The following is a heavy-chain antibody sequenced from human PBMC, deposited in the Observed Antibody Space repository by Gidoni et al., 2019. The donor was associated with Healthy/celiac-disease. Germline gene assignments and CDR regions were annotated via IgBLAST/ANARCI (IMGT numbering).Heavy chain of an antibody. CDR1: GFTFSSYA. Sequence: QVQLVESGGGVVQPGRSLRLSCAASGFTFSSYAMHWVRQAPGKGLEWVAVISYDGSNKYYADSVKGRFTISRDNSKNTLYLQMNSLRAEDTAVYYCARGLWQWLVPDAFDIWGQGTMVTVSS. V-gene: IGHV3-30*04. CDR3: ARGLWQWLVPDAFDI. CDR2: ISYDGSNK. D-gene: IGHD6-19*01. J-gene: IGHJ3*02.